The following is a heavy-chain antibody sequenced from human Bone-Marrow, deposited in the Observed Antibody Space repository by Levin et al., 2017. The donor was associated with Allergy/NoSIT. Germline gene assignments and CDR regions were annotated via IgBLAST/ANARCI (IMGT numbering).Heavy chain of an antibody. CDR3: ASINDSSGYYEYYFDY. V-gene: IGHV1-69*06. CDR1: GGTFSSYA. CDR2: IIPIFGTA. J-gene: IGHJ4*02. Sequence: SVKVSCKASGGTFSSYAISWVRQAPGQGLEWMGGIIPIFGTANYAQKFQGRVTITADKSTSTAYMELSSLRSEDTAVYYCASINDSSGYYEYYFDYWGQGTLVTVSS. D-gene: IGHD3-22*01.